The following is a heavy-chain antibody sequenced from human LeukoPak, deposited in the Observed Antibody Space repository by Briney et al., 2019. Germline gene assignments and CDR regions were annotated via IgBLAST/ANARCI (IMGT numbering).Heavy chain of an antibody. CDR2: LSYDANE. CDR3: ARDRVEYGSSSFGFDF. V-gene: IGHV3-30-3*01. Sequence: PGRSLRLSCAASGFTFSSYAMHWVRQAPGKGLDLEWVTVLSYDANEYYADSVKGRFTISRDNAKNSLYLQMNSLRAEDTAVYYCARDRVEYGSSSFGFDFWGQGTLVTVSS. J-gene: IGHJ4*02. D-gene: IGHD6-6*01. CDR1: GFTFSSYA.